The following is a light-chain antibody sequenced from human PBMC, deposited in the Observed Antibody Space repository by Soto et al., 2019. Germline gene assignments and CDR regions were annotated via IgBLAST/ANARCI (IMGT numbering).Light chain of an antibody. CDR3: QQYGNSPWT. J-gene: IGKJ1*01. CDR2: GAS. V-gene: IGKV3-15*01. CDR1: QSVSSN. Sequence: EIVMTQSPATLSVSPGERATLSCRASQSVSSNLARYQQKPGQAPRLLIYGASTRATGIPARFSGSGSGTEFTLTISSLQSEDFAVYHCQQYGNSPWTFGQGTKVDIK.